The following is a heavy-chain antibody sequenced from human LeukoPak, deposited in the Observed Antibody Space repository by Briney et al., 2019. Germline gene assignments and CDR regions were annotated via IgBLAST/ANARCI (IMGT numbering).Heavy chain of an antibody. Sequence: SETLSLTCNVSGGTISSISYHWGWIRQPPGKGLEWIGSIYYSGGTYYNPSLKSRVTISVDTSKNQFSLKLSSVTAADTAVYYCARDRRVGSSWYVGLYYYYGMDVWGQGTTVTVSS. CDR3: ARDRRVGSSWYVGLYYYYGMDV. CDR2: IYYSGGT. J-gene: IGHJ6*02. D-gene: IGHD6-13*01. V-gene: IGHV4-39*07. CDR1: GGTISSISYH.